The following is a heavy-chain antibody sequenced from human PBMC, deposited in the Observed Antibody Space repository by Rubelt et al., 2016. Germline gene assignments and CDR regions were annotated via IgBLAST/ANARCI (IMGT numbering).Heavy chain of an antibody. Sequence: QVQLVQSGAEVKKPGASVKVSCKASGYTFTSYYMHWVRQAPRQGLEWMGWISAYNGNTNYAQKLQGRVTMTTDTSTSTAYMELRSLRSDDTAVYYCARDVGGNSVLYYFDYWGQGTLVTVSS. CDR1: GYTFTSYY. J-gene: IGHJ4*02. CDR3: ARDVGGNSVLYYFDY. D-gene: IGHD4-23*01. V-gene: IGHV1-18*04. CDR2: ISAYNGNT.